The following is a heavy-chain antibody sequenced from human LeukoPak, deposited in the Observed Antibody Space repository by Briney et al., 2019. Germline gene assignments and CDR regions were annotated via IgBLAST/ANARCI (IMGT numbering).Heavy chain of an antibody. CDR2: ISYDGSNK. V-gene: IGHV3-30*04. J-gene: IGHJ5*02. D-gene: IGHD3-3*01. Sequence: GRSLRLSCAASGFTFSSYAMHWVRQAPGKGLEWVAVISYDGSNKYYADSVKGRFTISRDNSKNTLYLQMNSLRAEDTAVYYCATARSGPFDPWGQGTLVTVSS. CDR3: ATARSGPFDP. CDR1: GFTFSSYA.